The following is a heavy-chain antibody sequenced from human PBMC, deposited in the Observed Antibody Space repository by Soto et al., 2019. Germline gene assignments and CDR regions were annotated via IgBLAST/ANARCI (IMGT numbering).Heavy chain of an antibody. D-gene: IGHD2-2*01. CDR1: GYSFTNYW. CDR3: ARRKASSTTSPSFRAGFDY. CDR2: IYPGDSDT. V-gene: IGHV5-51*01. Sequence: GESLKISCKGSGYSFTNYWIGWVRQMPGKGLEWMGLIYPGDSDTRYSPSFEGQVTISADKSISTAYLQWSGLKASDTAMYYCARRKASSTTSPSFRAGFDYWGQGTLVTVSS. J-gene: IGHJ4*02.